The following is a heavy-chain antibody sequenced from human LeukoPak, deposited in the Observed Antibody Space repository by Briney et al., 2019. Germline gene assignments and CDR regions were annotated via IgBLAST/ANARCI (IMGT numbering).Heavy chain of an antibody. CDR3: ATLPRGHLFDS. J-gene: IGHJ4*02. CDR2: FVPEGGET. V-gene: IGHV1-24*01. Sequence: GASVKVSYKLSGDTLTELSMHWVRQSPGKGLEWMGGFVPEGGETIYAQKFQGRVTMTEDTSTDTAYMELSSLRSDDTAVYFCATLPRGHLFDSWGQGTLVTVSS. CDR1: GDTLTELS. D-gene: IGHD3-10*01.